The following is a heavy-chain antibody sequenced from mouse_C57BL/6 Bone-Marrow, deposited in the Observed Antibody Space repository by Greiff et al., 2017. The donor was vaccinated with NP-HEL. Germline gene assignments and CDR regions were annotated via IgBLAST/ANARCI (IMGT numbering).Heavy chain of an antibody. CDR2: IYPSDSET. CDR1: GYTFTSYW. CDR3: ASIVVGFYFDY. J-gene: IGHJ2*01. Sequence: VQLQQPGAELVRPGSSVKLSCKASGYTFTSYWLDWVKQRPGQGLEWIGNIYPSDSETNYNQKFKDKATLTVEKSSSTAYMKLSSLTSACSAVYSAASIVVGFYFDYWGQGTTLTVSS. V-gene: IGHV1-61*01. D-gene: IGHD1-1*01.